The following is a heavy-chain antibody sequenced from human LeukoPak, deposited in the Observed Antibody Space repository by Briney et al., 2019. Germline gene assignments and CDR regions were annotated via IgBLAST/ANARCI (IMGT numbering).Heavy chain of an antibody. CDR2: ISPGGGRT. CDR3: AKDGGGADGADC. D-gene: IGHD3-16*01. J-gene: IGHJ4*02. V-gene: IGHV3-23*01. Sequence: GGSLRLSCVGSGFSFSSFGMNWVRQAPGKGLEWVSAISPGGGRTYYADSVKGRFTLSRDNSKNTVYLQMNSLRVEDTAVYYCAKDGGGADGADCWGQGNLVTVSS. CDR1: GFSFSSFG.